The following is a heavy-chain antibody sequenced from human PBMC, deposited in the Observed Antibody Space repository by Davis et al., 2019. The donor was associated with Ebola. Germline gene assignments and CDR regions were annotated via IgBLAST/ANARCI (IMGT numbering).Heavy chain of an antibody. CDR2: ITRSGDST. D-gene: IGHD4-11*01. J-gene: IGHJ4*02. Sequence: PGGSLRLSCEASGFTFSSNAMGWVRQAPGKGPEWVSSITRSGDSTYYAASLKGRFTISRDNSKNTLYLEMGSLRAEDTAVYYCAITDYSSPDYWGQGTVVTVSS. CDR3: AITDYSSPDY. V-gene: IGHV3-23*01. CDR1: GFTFSSNA.